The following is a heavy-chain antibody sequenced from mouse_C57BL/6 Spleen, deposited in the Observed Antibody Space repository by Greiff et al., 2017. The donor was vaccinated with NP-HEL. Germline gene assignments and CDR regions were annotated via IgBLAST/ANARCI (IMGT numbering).Heavy chain of an antibody. J-gene: IGHJ4*01. CDR3: ARSGYDYDASYAMDY. Sequence: EVQLQQSGPELVKPGASVKISCKASGYTFTDYYMNWVKQSHGKSLEWIGDINPNNGGTSYNQKFKGKATLTVDKSSSTAYMELRSLTSEDSAVYYCARSGYDYDASYAMDYWGQGTSVTVSS. CDR1: GYTFTDYY. V-gene: IGHV1-26*01. CDR2: INPNNGGT. D-gene: IGHD2-4*01.